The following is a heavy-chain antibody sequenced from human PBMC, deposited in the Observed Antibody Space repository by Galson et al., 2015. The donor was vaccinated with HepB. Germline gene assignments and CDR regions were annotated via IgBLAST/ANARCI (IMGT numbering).Heavy chain of an antibody. D-gene: IGHD6-19*01. V-gene: IGHV3-23*01. CDR2: ISGRGVTT. CDR3: AKSKDSGWSYNAFDI. Sequence: SLRLSCAASGFSFSNYAMTWVRQPPGKGLQWVATISGRGVTTFDADSVKGQFTISRDNSKNTLYLEMNNLRADDTAAYFCAKSKDSGWSYNAFDIWGQGTMVTVSS. J-gene: IGHJ3*02. CDR1: GFSFSNYA.